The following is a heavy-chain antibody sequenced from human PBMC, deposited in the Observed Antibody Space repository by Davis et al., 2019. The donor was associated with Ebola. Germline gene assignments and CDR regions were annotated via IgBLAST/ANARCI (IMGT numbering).Heavy chain of an antibody. CDR3: VRVEESGDYYYCAFDI. CDR1: GFTVNNYW. D-gene: IGHD2-21*02. CDR2: IRSDGSAR. V-gene: IGHV3-74*01. Sequence: HTGGSLRLSCVASGFTVNNYWMHWVRQAPGKGLVWVSGIRSDGSARRYADSVKGRFTISGDNAKNTLYLRMNSLRAEDTAVYYCVRVEESGDYYYCAFDIWGHGTLVTVSS. J-gene: IGHJ3*02.